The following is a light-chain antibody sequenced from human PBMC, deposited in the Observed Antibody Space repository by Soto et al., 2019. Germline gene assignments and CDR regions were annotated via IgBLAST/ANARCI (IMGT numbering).Light chain of an antibody. Sequence: QSVLTQPASVSGSPGQSITISCTGTSSDVGGYNYVSWYQQHSGKAPKLMIYEVSNRPSGVSNRFSGSKSGNTASLTISGLQAEDEADYYCSSYTSSSNYVFGTGTKVT. CDR1: SSDVGGYNY. V-gene: IGLV2-14*01. CDR2: EVS. CDR3: SSYTSSSNYV. J-gene: IGLJ1*01.